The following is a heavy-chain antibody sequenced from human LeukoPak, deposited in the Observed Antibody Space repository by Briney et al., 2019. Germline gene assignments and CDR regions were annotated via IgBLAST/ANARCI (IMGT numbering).Heavy chain of an antibody. V-gene: IGHV4-38-2*01. Sequence: SDTLSLTCAVSGYSISSSNWWGWIRQPPGKGLEWIGSMYHSGSTYYNPSLKSRVTISVDTSKNQFSLKLSSVTAADTAVYYCARGFYAIDYWGQGTLVTVSS. J-gene: IGHJ4*02. CDR3: ARGFYAIDY. D-gene: IGHD2/OR15-2a*01. CDR1: GYSISSSNW. CDR2: MYHSGST.